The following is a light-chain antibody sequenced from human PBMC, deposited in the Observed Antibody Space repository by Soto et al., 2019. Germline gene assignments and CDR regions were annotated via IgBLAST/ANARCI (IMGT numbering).Light chain of an antibody. CDR1: SSNIGSNY. Sequence: QSVLTQPPSASGTPGQRGTISCSGSSSNIGSNYVSWYQQLQGTAPKLLIYRNNQRPSGVPDRFSGSKSGTSASLAISGLRSEDEADYYCSAWEDSRTLVVFGGGTKLTVL. CDR3: SAWEDSRTLVV. J-gene: IGLJ3*02. V-gene: IGLV1-47*01. CDR2: RNN.